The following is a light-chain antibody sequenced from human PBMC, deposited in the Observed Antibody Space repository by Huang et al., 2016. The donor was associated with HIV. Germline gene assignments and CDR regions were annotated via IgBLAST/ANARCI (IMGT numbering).Light chain of an antibody. CDR3: QQRSNWPPRWT. Sequence: EIVLTQSPATMSLSPGERATLFCRASQSVSSYLAWYQQNPGQAPRLLIYDASNRATGIPARFSGSGSGTDFTLTISSLGPEDFAVYYCQQRSNWPPRWTFGQGTKVDIK. V-gene: IGKV3-11*01. CDR2: DAS. CDR1: QSVSSY. J-gene: IGKJ1*01.